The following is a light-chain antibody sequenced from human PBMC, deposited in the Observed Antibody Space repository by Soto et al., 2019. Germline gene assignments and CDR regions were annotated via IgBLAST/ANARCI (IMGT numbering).Light chain of an antibody. CDR3: QVWDSSSDHL. V-gene: IGLV3-21*02. CDR1: KIGSFS. J-gene: IGLJ2*01. CDR2: HDD. Sequence: SYELTQPPSVSVAPGQTARITCGRDKIGSFSAHWYQQRPGQAPVLVVYHDDDRPSGIPDRFSGSNSGNTATLTISGVEAGDEADYYCQVWDSSSDHLFGGGTQLTVL.